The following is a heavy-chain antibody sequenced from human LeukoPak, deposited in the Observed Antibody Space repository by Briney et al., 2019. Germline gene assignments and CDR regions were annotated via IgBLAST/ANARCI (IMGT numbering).Heavy chain of an antibody. J-gene: IGHJ4*02. D-gene: IGHD1-1*01. CDR2: INPNSGGT. CDR3: ARQTVLGDFDY. CDR1: GYTFTSYG. V-gene: IGHV1-2*02. Sequence: ASVKVSCKASGYTFTSYGISWVRQAPGQGLEWMGWINPNSGGTNYAQKFQGRVTMTRDTSISTAYMELSRLRSDDTAVYYCARQTVLGDFDYWGQGTLVTVSS.